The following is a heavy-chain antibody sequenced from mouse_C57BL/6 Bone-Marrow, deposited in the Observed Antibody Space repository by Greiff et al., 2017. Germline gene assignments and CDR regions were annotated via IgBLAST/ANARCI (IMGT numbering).Heavy chain of an antibody. V-gene: IGHV1-81*01. D-gene: IGHD1-1*01. CDR3: ARGYYYGSSYEAY. Sequence: QVQLQQSGAELARPGASVKLSCKASGYTFTSYGISWVKQRTGQGLEWIGEIYPRSGNTYYNEKFKGKATLTADKSSSTAYMELRSLTSEDSAVXFCARGYYYGSSYEAYWGQGTLVTVSA. J-gene: IGHJ3*01. CDR2: IYPRSGNT. CDR1: GYTFTSYG.